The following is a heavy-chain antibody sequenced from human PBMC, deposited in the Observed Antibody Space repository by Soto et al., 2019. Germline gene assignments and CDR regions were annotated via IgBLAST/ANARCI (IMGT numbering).Heavy chain of an antibody. J-gene: IGHJ4*02. D-gene: IGHD6-19*01. CDR2: ISSSSSYI. CDR1: GFTFSSYS. Sequence: GSLRLSCAASGFTFSSYSMNWVRQAPGKGLEWVSSISSSSSYIYYADSVKGRFTISRDNAKNSLYLQMNSLRAEDTAVYYCARDYYTGYSSGWWIDYWGQGTLVTVSS. CDR3: ARDYYTGYSSGWWIDY. V-gene: IGHV3-21*01.